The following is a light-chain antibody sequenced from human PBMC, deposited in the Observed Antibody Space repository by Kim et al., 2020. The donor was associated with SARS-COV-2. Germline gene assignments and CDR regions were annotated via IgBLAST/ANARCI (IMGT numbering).Light chain of an antibody. V-gene: IGKV3-20*01. J-gene: IGKJ2*01. Sequence: LAPGERATRSCRASLSVTSSYLAWYQQKPGQAPRLLIYGASRRATGIPDRFSGSGSGTDFTLTVSRLEPEDFAVYSCQQYGSSPYTFGQGTKLEI. CDR1: LSVTSSY. CDR3: QQYGSSPYT. CDR2: GAS.